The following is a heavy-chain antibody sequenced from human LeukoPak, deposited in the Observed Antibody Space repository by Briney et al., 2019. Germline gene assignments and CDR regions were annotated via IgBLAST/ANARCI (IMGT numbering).Heavy chain of an antibody. D-gene: IGHD2-2*01. CDR1: GGSFSGYY. V-gene: IGHV4-34*01. Sequence: PSETLSLTCAVYGGSFSGYYWSWIRQPPGKGLEWIGEINHSGSTNYNPFLKSRVTISVDTSKNQFSLKLSSVTAADTAVYYCARAMRYCSSTSCYARIYYFDYWGQGTLVTVSS. CDR3: ARAMRYCSSTSCYARIYYFDY. J-gene: IGHJ4*02. CDR2: INHSGST.